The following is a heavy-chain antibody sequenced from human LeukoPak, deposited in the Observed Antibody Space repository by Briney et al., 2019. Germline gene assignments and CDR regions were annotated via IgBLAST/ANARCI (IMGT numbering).Heavy chain of an antibody. V-gene: IGHV3-7*01. CDR3: ARVIAARDYFDY. CDR1: GFIFNNYW. CDR2: INQDGSEK. Sequence: GGSLRLSCAASGFIFNNYWMSWVRQAPGKGLEWVANINQDGSEKHYVDSVKGRFTISRDNAKNSLYLQMNSLRAEDTAVYYCARVIAARDYFDYWGQGTLVTVSS. J-gene: IGHJ4*02. D-gene: IGHD6-6*01.